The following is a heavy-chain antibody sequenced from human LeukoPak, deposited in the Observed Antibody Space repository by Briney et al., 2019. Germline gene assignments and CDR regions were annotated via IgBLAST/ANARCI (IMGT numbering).Heavy chain of an antibody. Sequence: SETLSLTCTVSGGSISSYYWSWIRQPPGKGLEWIGYIYYSGSTNYNPSLKSRVTISVDTSKNQFSLKLSSVTAADTAVYYCARDRSCNGGSCSNWFDPWGQGTLVTVSS. D-gene: IGHD2-15*01. CDR2: IYYSGST. CDR3: ARDRSCNGGSCSNWFDP. J-gene: IGHJ5*02. V-gene: IGHV4-59*01. CDR1: GGSISSYY.